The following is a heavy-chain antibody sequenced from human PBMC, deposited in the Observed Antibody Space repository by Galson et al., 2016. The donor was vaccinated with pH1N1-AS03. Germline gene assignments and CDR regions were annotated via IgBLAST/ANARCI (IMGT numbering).Heavy chain of an antibody. CDR2: TDPSNSYT. J-gene: IGHJ6*02. CDR3: ARVSCSSTTCSPYYYGMDV. D-gene: IGHD2-2*01. Sequence: QSGAEVKKPGESLRISCKGSGYSFTSYWISWVRQMPGKGLEWMGRTDPSNSYTNYSQSFQGHVTISADESISTAYLQWSSLKASDTAMYYCARVSCSSTTCSPYYYGMDVGGQGTTVTVSS. CDR1: GYSFTSYW. V-gene: IGHV5-10-1*01.